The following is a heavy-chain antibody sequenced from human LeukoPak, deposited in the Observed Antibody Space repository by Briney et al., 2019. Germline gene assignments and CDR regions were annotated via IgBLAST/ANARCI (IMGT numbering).Heavy chain of an antibody. V-gene: IGHV4-34*01. CDR1: GFTFGDSA. CDR3: ARGPARRGVVVVAARYWYFDL. D-gene: IGHD2-15*01. CDR2: INHSGST. Sequence: PGGSLRLSCTTSGFTFGDSAMSWVRQAPGKGLEWIGEINHSGSTNYNPSLKSRVTISVDTSKNQFSLKLSSVTAADTAVYYCARGPARRGVVVVAARYWYFDLWGRGTLVTVSS. J-gene: IGHJ2*01.